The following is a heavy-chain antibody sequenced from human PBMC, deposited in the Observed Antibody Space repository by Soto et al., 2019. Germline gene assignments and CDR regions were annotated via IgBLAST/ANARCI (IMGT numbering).Heavy chain of an antibody. J-gene: IGHJ5*02. CDR3: EKDQTHSTIAARWGIMFDT. Sequence: PGGSLRLSCAASGFTFSSYAMSWVRQAPGKGLEWLSSITGSGGSTHYADSVKGRFTISRDNSKKTLYLQMNSLRAEDTAVYYCEKDQTHSTIAARWGIMFDTWGQGTLVTVSS. D-gene: IGHD6-6*01. CDR2: ITGSGGST. CDR1: GFTFSSYA. V-gene: IGHV3-23*01.